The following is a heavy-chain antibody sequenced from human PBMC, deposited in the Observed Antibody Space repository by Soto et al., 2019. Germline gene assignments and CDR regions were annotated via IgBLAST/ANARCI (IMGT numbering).Heavy chain of an antibody. CDR2: IYYSGST. J-gene: IGHJ4*02. D-gene: IGHD6-19*01. CDR3: ARVDQWLVFDY. V-gene: IGHV4-39*07. Sequence: SETLSLTCTVSGGSISSSSYYWGWIRQPPGKGLEWIGSIYYSGSTYYNPSLKSRVTISVDTSKNQFSLKLSSVIAADTAVYYCARVDQWLVFDYWGQGTLVTVSS. CDR1: GGSISSSSYY.